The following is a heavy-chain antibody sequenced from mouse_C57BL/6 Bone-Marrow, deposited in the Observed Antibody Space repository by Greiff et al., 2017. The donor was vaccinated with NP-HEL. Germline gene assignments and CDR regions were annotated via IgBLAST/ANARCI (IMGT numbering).Heavy chain of an antibody. V-gene: IGHV1-72*01. CDR3: ARWNYYCFYAMDY. J-gene: IGHJ4*01. Sequence: VQLKQPGAELVKPGASVKLSCKASGYTFTSYWMHWVKQRPGRGLEWIGRIDPNSGGTKYNEKFKSKATLTVDKPSSTAYMQLSSLTSEDAAVYYCARWNYYCFYAMDYWGQGTSVTVSS. CDR1: GYTFTSYW. CDR2: IDPNSGGT. D-gene: IGHD1-2*01.